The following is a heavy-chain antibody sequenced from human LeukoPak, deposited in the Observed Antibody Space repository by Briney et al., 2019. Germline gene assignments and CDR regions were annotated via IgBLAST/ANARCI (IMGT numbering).Heavy chain of an antibody. CDR1: GGSISSYY. CDR2: IYYSGST. Sequence: SETLSLTCTVSGGSISSYYWSWIRQPPGKGLEWIGYIYYSGSTNYNPSLKSRVTISVDTSKNQFSLKLSSVTAADTAVYYCASGYYRGGLGYWGQGTLVTVSS. CDR3: ASGYYRGGLGY. J-gene: IGHJ4*02. V-gene: IGHV4-59*12. D-gene: IGHD3-22*01.